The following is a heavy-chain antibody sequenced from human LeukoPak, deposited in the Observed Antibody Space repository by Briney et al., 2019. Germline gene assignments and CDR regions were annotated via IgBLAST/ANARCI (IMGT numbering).Heavy chain of an antibody. J-gene: IGHJ6*02. CDR3: ARHHDHYDFWSGYYMALYGMDV. CDR1: GGSISSSSYS. D-gene: IGHD3-3*01. V-gene: IGHV4-39*01. CDR2: IYYSGST. Sequence: SETLSLTCTVSGGSISSSSYSWGWIRQPPGKGLEWIGSIYYSGSTYYNPSLKSRVTISVDTSKNQFSLKLGSVTAADTAVYYCARHHDHYDFWSGYYMALYGMDVWGQGTTVTVSS.